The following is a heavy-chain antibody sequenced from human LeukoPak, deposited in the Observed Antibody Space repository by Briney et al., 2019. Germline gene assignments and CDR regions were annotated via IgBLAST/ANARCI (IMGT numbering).Heavy chain of an antibody. Sequence: PGGSLRLSCAASGFTFSSYAMSWVRQAPGKGLEWVSAISGSGGSTYYADSVKGRFTISRDNSKNTLYLQMNSLRAEDTAVYYCAKGNSVKVGSLAEYSSKPGWGQGTLVTVSS. D-gene: IGHD6-6*01. CDR1: GFTFSSYA. CDR3: AKGNSVKVGSLAEYSSKPG. V-gene: IGHV3-23*01. CDR2: ISGSGGST. J-gene: IGHJ4*02.